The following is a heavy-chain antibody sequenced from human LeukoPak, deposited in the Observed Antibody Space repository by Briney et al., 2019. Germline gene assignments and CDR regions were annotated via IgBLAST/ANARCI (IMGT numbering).Heavy chain of an antibody. Sequence: GGSLRLSCAASGFTFSNYWMLWVRQVPGKGLVCVSRINIDGTSTSYADSVKGRFTISRDNAKNALYLQMNSLRAEDTAVYYCARRSSGWYGIDYWGQGALVTVSS. J-gene: IGHJ4*02. V-gene: IGHV3-74*01. CDR3: ARRSSGWYGIDY. CDR1: GFTFSNYW. D-gene: IGHD6-19*01. CDR2: INIDGTST.